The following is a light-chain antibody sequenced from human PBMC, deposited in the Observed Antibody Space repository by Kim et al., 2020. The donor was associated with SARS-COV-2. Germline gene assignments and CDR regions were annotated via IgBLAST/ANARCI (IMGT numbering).Light chain of an antibody. CDR2: DVS. J-gene: IGLJ1*01. V-gene: IGLV2-14*04. Sequence: GQSITIACTGTSSDVGGYDYVSWYQQHPGKAPKLMIYDVSKWPSGVSTRFSGSKSGNTASLTISGLQAEDEADYYCSSYTGTNTYVFGTGTKVTVL. CDR1: SSDVGGYDY. CDR3: SSYTGTNTYV.